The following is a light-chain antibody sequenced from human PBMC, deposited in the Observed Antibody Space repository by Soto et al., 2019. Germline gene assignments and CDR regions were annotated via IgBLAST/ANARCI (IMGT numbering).Light chain of an antibody. V-gene: IGLV2-14*01. J-gene: IGLJ3*02. CDR2: EVS. CDR3: SSYTRSSTWV. Sequence: QSVLTQPASVSGSPGQSITISCTGTSSDVGGYNYVSWYRQHPGKAPKLMISEVSNRPSGVSNRFSGSKSGNTASLTISGLQAEDEADYYCSSYTRSSTWVFGGGTKLTVL. CDR1: SSDVGGYNY.